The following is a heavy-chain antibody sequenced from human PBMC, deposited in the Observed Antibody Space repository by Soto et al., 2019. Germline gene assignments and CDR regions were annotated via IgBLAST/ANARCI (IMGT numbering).Heavy chain of an antibody. J-gene: IGHJ6*02. Sequence: SETLSLTCAVYGGSFSGYYWSWIRQPPGKGLEWIGEINHSGSTNYNPSLKSRVTISVDTSKNQFSLKLSSVTAADTAVYYCARDLTSGNDYYYRMDIWGQGTKVTVYS. CDR3: ARDLTSGNDYYYRMDI. V-gene: IGHV4-34*01. CDR1: GGSFSGYY. D-gene: IGHD1-1*01. CDR2: INHSGST.